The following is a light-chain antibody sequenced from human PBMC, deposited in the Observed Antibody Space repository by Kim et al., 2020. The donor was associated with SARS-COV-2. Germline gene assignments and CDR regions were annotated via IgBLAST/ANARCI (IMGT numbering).Light chain of an antibody. CDR2: AAS. CDR3: QQSNNFPIT. Sequence: DVQMTQSPSSVSASVGDRVTITCWASQGIASWLAWYQQKPGKAPKLLIYAASSLPGGVPSRFSGSGSGTDFTLTISSLQPEDFATYYCQQSNNFPITFGQGTRLEIK. J-gene: IGKJ5*01. CDR1: QGIASW. V-gene: IGKV1-12*01.